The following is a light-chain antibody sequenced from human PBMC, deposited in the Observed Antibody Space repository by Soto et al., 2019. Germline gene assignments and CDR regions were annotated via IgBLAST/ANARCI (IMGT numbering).Light chain of an antibody. CDR3: SSYTSSSTPVV. J-gene: IGLJ2*01. CDR1: SSDVGGYNY. Sequence: QSALTQPASVSGSPGQSITISCTGTSSDVGGYNYVSWYQQHPGKAPKLMIYDVSNRPSGVSNRFSGSKSGNTASLTISGLPAEDEADYYCSSYTSSSTPVVFGGGTQLTV. CDR2: DVS. V-gene: IGLV2-14*01.